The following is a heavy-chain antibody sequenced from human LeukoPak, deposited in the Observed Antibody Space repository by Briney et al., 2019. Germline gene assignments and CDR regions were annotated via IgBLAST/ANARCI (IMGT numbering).Heavy chain of an antibody. J-gene: IGHJ6*02. CDR3: ARVVVVVAATAYYYYGMDV. CDR1: GGSISSYY. V-gene: IGHV4-59*12. D-gene: IGHD2-15*01. Sequence: SETLSLTCTVSGGSISSYYWSWIRQPPGKGLEWIGYIYYSGSTNYNPSLKSRVTISVDTSKNQFSLKLSSVTAADTAVYYCARVVVVVAATAYYYYGMDVWGQGTTVTVSS. CDR2: IYYSGST.